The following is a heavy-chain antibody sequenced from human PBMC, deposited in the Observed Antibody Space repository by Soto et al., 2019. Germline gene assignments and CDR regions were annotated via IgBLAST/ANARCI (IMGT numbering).Heavy chain of an antibody. CDR1: GFTFSTSW. D-gene: IGHD3-10*01. J-gene: IGHJ4*02. Sequence: RRLSCAASGFTFSTSWMSWVRQAPGKGLEWVANIKEDGSEKYYVDSVKGRFTISRDHAKNSLYLQMNSLGADDTAVYYCARADYYGDPGSYWGQGTLVTVSS. CDR3: ARADYYGDPGSY. V-gene: IGHV3-7*01. CDR2: IKEDGSEK.